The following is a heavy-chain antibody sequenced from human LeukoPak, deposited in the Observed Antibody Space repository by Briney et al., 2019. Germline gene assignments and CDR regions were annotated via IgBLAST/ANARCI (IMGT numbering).Heavy chain of an antibody. V-gene: IGHV1-8*02. Sequence: ASVKVSCKASGYTFTSCGINWVRQATGQGLEWMGWMNPNSGNTGYAQKFQGRVTMTRNTSISTAYMELSSLRSEDTAVYYCARVAPFGEWYYYMDVWGKGTTVTVSS. CDR3: ARVAPFGEWYYYMDV. D-gene: IGHD3-10*01. CDR1: GYTFTSCG. CDR2: MNPNSGNT. J-gene: IGHJ6*03.